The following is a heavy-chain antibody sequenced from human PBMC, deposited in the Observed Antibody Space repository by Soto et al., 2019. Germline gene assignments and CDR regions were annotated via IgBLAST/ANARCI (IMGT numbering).Heavy chain of an antibody. V-gene: IGHV4-39*01. J-gene: IGHJ4*02. CDR1: SASISSNNYY. Sequence: SETLSLTCTVSSASISSNNYYWGWVRQPPGKGLEWIGSIYFSGSTYYNPSLKSRVTISLDTSKNQFSLRLSSVTAADTAVYYCARLQREYYFEYWGPGTLVTVSS. CDR2: IYFSGST. CDR3: ARLQREYYFEY.